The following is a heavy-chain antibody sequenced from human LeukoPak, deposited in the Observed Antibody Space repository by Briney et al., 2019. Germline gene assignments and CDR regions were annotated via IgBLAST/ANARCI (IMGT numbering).Heavy chain of an antibody. CDR1: GLTFSNYA. CDR3: ARDLKGFNR. CDR2: INMDGSQK. J-gene: IGHJ5*02. Sequence: GGCLRLSCAASGLTFSNYAVSWVRQAPGKGLELVTNINMDGSQKFYLDSVKGRFTISRDNGNNSLYLHMSRLRVEDTAVYYCARDLKGFNRWGQGALVTASS. V-gene: IGHV3-7*04.